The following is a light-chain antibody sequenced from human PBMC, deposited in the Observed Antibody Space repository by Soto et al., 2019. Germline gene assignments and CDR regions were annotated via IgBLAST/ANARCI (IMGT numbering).Light chain of an antibody. CDR3: QQYKDWPTK. V-gene: IGKV3-15*01. CDR1: QSASTT. Sequence: EMVMTQSPATLSVSPGERATLSCRASQSASTTVAWYQQKSGQPPRLLIYSASTRAIGVPARFSGSGSGTDFTLTITSLQSEDFGVYYCQQYKDWPTKFGQGTKVDIK. CDR2: SAS. J-gene: IGKJ1*01.